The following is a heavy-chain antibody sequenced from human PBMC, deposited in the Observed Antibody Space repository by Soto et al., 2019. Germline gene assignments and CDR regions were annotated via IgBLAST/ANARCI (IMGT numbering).Heavy chain of an antibody. CDR2: IYYSGST. D-gene: IGHD5-18*01. V-gene: IGHV4-31*03. CDR3: ARVGTTAIDAFRMGAYPYYGMAV. CDR1: GGSISSGGYY. J-gene: IGHJ6*02. Sequence: SETLSLTCTVSGGSISSGGYYWSWIRQHPGKGLEWIGYIYYSGSTYYNPSLKSRVTISVDTSKNQFSLKLSSVTAADTAVYYCARVGTTAIDAFRMGAYPYYGMAVWAQGTTVTVS.